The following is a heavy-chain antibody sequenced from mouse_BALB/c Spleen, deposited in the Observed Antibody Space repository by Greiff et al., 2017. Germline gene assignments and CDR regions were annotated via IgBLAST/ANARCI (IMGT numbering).Heavy chain of an antibody. V-gene: IGHV1-15*01. D-gene: IGHD1-1*01. J-gene: IGHJ4*01. Sequence: VQLQQSGAELVRPGASVTLSCKASGYTFTDYEMHWVKQTPVHGLELIGAIDPETGGTAYNQKFKGKATLTADKSSSTAYMELRSLTSEDSSVYYCTGSSRYYAMDYWGQGTSVTVSS. CDR1: GYTFTDYE. CDR2: IDPETGGT. CDR3: TGSSRYYAMDY.